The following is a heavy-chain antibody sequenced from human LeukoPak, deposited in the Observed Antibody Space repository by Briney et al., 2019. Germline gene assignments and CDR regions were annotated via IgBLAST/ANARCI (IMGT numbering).Heavy chain of an antibody. D-gene: IGHD2-2*01. J-gene: IGHJ4*02. CDR2: IKWDGGRT. Sequence: GGSLRLSCAASGFTFDDHGMSWVRQAPGKGLEWVSGIKWDGGRTGYADSVKGRFTISRDSSKNTLFLQMNRLRPEDAAVYYCAKAPVTTCRSAFCYPFDYWGLGTLVTVSS. CDR3: AKAPVTTCRSAFCYPFDY. V-gene: IGHV3-20*04. CDR1: GFTFDDHG.